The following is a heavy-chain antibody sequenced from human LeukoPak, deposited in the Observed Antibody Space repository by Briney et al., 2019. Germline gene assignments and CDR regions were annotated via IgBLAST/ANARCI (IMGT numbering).Heavy chain of an antibody. Sequence: GGSLRLSCAASGFTFSSYSMNWVRQAPGKGLEWVSSISSSSSYIYYADSVKGRFTISRDNAKNSLYLQMNSLRAEDTAVYYCARASDFGDYIYHWGQGTLVTVSS. V-gene: IGHV3-21*01. CDR2: ISSSSSYI. CDR3: ARASDFGDYIYH. J-gene: IGHJ5*02. CDR1: GFTFSSYS. D-gene: IGHD4-17*01.